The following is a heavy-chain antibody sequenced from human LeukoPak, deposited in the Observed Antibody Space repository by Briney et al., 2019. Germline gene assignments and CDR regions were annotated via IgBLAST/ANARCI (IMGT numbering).Heavy chain of an antibody. CDR2: INHSGST. V-gene: IGHV4-34*01. J-gene: IGHJ4*02. CDR3: ARSTVTRGYY. Sequence: SETLSLTCAVYGGSFSGYYWSRIRQPPGEGLEWIGEINHSGSTNYNPSLKSRVTISVDTSKNQFSLKLSSVTAADAAVYYCARSTVTRGYYWGQGTLVIVSP. D-gene: IGHD4-17*01. CDR1: GGSFSGYY.